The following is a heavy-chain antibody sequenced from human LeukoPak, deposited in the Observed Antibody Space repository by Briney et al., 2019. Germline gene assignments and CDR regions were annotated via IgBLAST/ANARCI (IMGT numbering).Heavy chain of an antibody. J-gene: IGHJ4*02. CDR2: IHPSGRL. CDR1: GASFSSGDQY. Sequence: ASQTLSLTCTVSGASFSSGDQYWNWIRQSTGKGLEWIGSIHPSGRLYNNPSLESRVTISIDTSKNQFSLNLNSVTTADTAVYFCSRGLDSRKLGYWGQGTLVTVSS. D-gene: IGHD3-22*01. CDR3: SRGLDSRKLGY. V-gene: IGHV4-31*03.